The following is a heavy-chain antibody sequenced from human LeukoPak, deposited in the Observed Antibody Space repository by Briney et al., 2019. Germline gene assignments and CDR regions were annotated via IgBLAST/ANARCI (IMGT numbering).Heavy chain of an antibody. V-gene: IGHV4-38-2*02. J-gene: IGHJ3*02. CDR3: ARANYYDSSGYSRGAFDI. CDR1: GYSISSGFY. CDR2: IFHSGST. D-gene: IGHD3-22*01. Sequence: SETLSLTCSVSGYSISSGFYWGWIRQPPGKGLEWIGSIFHSGSTYYNPSLKSRITISVDTSKNQFSLKLSSVTAADTAVYYCARANYYDSSGYSRGAFDIWGQGTMVTVSS.